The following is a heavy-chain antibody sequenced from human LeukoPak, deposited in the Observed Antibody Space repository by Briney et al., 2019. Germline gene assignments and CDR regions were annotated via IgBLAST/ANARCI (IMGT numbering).Heavy chain of an antibody. Sequence: ASVKVSCKASGYTFTTYYMHWVRQAPGQGLEWMGILNPSSGSASYAQRFQGRVTMTRNTSISTAYMELSSLRSEDTAVYYCARGLSGSYDYWGQGTLVTVSS. CDR2: LNPSSGSA. J-gene: IGHJ4*02. CDR1: GYTFTTYY. V-gene: IGHV1-46*01. D-gene: IGHD1-26*01. CDR3: ARGLSGSYDY.